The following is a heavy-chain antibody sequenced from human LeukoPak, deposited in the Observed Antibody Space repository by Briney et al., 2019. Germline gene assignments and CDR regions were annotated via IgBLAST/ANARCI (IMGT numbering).Heavy chain of an antibody. CDR1: GGTFSSYA. D-gene: IGHD6-13*01. V-gene: IGHV1-69*13. CDR2: IIPIFGTA. CDR3: VRVKQQLVTVWFSSYYYGMDV. Sequence: GASVKVSCKASGGTFSSYAISWVRQAPGQGLEWMGGIIPIFGTANYAQKFQGRVTITADESTSTAYMELSSLRSEDTAVYYCVRVKQQLVTVWFSSYYYGMDVWGQGTTVTVSS. J-gene: IGHJ6*02.